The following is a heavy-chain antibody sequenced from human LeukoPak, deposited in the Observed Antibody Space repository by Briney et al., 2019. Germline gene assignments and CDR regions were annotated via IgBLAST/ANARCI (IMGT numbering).Heavy chain of an antibody. V-gene: IGHV6-1*01. J-gene: IGHJ4*02. D-gene: IGHD7-27*01. CDR3: ARDSLGITPFLCLDY. Sequence: SQTLSLTCAISGDSVSSYTAAWNWIRQSPSRGLEWLGRTYYRSKWYNDYEASVKSRITISPDTSKNQFSLQLNSVTPDDTAVYYCARDSLGITPFLCLDYWGQGTLVTVSS. CDR1: GDSVSSYTAA. CDR2: TYYRSKWYN.